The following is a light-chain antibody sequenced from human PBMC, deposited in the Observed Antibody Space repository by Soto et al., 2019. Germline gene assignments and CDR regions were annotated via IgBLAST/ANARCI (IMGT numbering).Light chain of an antibody. J-gene: IGKJ5*01. CDR2: AAS. V-gene: IGKV1-6*01. CDR1: QGIRSA. CDR3: QQRSNWPPIT. Sequence: AIQVTQSPSSLSASVGDRVTITCRTSQGIRSALGWYQQKPGKVPKLLIYAASTLQSGVPSRFSGSGSGRDFTLTISSLQPEDFATYYCQQRSNWPPITFGQGTRLEIK.